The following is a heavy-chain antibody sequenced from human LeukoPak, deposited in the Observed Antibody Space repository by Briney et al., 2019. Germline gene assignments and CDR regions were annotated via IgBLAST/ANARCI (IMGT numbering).Heavy chain of an antibody. V-gene: IGHV3-7*01. Sequence: GGSLRLSCAASGFTFSSYWMSWVRQAPGKGLEGVANIKQDGSEKYYVDSVKGRFTISRDNAKNSLYLQMNSLRAEDTAVYYCARGDYGDYVGYFDYWGQGTLVTVSS. CDR2: IKQDGSEK. CDR3: ARGDYGDYVGYFDY. CDR1: GFTFSSYW. D-gene: IGHD4-17*01. J-gene: IGHJ4*02.